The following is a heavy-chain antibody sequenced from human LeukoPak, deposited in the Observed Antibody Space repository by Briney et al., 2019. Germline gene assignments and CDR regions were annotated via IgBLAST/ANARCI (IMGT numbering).Heavy chain of an antibody. CDR3: ARGSRYCSSTSCSGNWFDP. J-gene: IGHJ5*02. CDR1: GGSFSGYY. Sequence: SETLSLTCAVYGGSFSGYYWSWIRQPPGKGLEWIGEINHSGSTNYNPSLKSRVTISVDTSKNQFSLKLSSVTAADTAVYYCARGSRYCSSTSCSGNWFDPWGQGTLVTVSS. D-gene: IGHD2-2*01. CDR2: INHSGST. V-gene: IGHV4-34*01.